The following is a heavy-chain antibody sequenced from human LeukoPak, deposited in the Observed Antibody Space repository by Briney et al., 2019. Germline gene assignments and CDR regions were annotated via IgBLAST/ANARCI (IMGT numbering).Heavy chain of an antibody. J-gene: IGHJ4*02. CDR2: ISGSGGST. D-gene: IGHD6-13*01. V-gene: IGHV3-23*01. CDR1: GFTFSSYA. CDR3: AKGGAAAGPRTFDY. Sequence: SGGSLRLSCAASGFTFSSYAMSWVRQAPGKGLEWVSAISGSGGSTYYADSVKGRFTISRDNSKNTQYLQMNSLRAEDTAVYYCAKGGAAAGPRTFDYWGQGTLVTVSS.